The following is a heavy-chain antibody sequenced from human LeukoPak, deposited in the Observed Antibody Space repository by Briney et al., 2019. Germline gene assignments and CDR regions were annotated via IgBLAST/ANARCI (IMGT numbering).Heavy chain of an antibody. V-gene: IGHV3-66*01. CDR1: GFTFSSYW. D-gene: IGHD3-3*01. CDR3: ARDRRRITIFGVVNGHYFDY. CDR2: IYSGGST. Sequence: GGSLRLSCAASGFTFSSYWMHWVRQAPGKGLEWVSVIYSGGSTYYADSVKGRFTISRDNSKNTLYLQMNSLRAEDTAVYYCARDRRRITIFGVVNGHYFDYWGQGTLVTVSS. J-gene: IGHJ4*02.